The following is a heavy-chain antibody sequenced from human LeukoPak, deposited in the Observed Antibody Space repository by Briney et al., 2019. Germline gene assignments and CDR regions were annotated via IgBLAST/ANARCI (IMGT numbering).Heavy chain of an antibody. J-gene: IGHJ3*02. CDR2: ISYDASNE. V-gene: IGHV3-30-3*01. CDR1: GFTFSSYA. CDR3: AREGFLDAFDI. Sequence: PGGSLRLSCAASGFTFSSYAMHWVRQAPGKGPEWVAAISYDASNEYYTDSVRGRFTISRDNSKNTMYLQLNSLRAEDTAVYYCAREGFLDAFDIWGQGTLVTVSS.